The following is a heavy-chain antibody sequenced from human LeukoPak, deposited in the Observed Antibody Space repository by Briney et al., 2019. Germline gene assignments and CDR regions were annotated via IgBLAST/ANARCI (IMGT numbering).Heavy chain of an antibody. CDR3: AREAQWDCSSTSCYFDY. D-gene: IGHD2-2*01. V-gene: IGHV3-21*01. Sequence: GGSLRLSCAASGFTFSSYTMNWVRQAPGKGLEWVSSISSSSSYIYYADSLKGRFTISRDNAKNSLYLQMNSLRAEDTAVYYCAREAQWDCSSTSCYFDYWGQGTLVTVSS. CDR1: GFTFSSYT. CDR2: ISSSSSYI. J-gene: IGHJ4*02.